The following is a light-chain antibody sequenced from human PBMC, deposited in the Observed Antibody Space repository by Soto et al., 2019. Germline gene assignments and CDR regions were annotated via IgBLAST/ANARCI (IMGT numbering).Light chain of an antibody. CDR1: SNDIRNYNL. CDR3: YSYATYSTFVV. Sequence: QSALTQPVSVSGSPGQSITISCTGTSNDIRNYNLVSWYQHHPGKAPKLIIYEVNKRPSGVSNRFSGSKSGTTASLTISGLQAEDEADYYCYSYATYSTFVVFGGGTKLTVL. V-gene: IGLV2-23*02. CDR2: EVN. J-gene: IGLJ2*01.